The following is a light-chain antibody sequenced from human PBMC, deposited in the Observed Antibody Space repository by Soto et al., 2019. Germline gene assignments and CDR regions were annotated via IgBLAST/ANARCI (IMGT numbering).Light chain of an antibody. Sequence: EILMTQSPATLSVSPGERATLSCRASQRVNSNLAWYQQRPGQAPRLLIYAASTRATGFPARFSGSGSGTEFTLTISSLQSEDFAVYYCQQYKNWPWTFGQGTKVEIK. J-gene: IGKJ1*01. CDR1: QRVNSN. CDR3: QQYKNWPWT. CDR2: AAS. V-gene: IGKV3-15*01.